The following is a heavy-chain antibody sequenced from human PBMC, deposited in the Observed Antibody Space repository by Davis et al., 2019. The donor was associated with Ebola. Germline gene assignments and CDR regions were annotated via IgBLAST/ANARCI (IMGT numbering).Heavy chain of an antibody. D-gene: IGHD6-13*01. CDR3: ARSSTWTGGFDY. CDR2: ISYNGGST. CDR1: GFTFTTYA. J-gene: IGHJ4*02. Sequence: GGSLRLSCSASGFTFTTYAMHWVRQAPGKGLEYVSAISYNGGSTYYADSVKGRFTISRDNSKNTLYLQMNTLRAEDTAVYYCARSSTWTGGFDYWGQGTLVTVSS. V-gene: IGHV3-64*04.